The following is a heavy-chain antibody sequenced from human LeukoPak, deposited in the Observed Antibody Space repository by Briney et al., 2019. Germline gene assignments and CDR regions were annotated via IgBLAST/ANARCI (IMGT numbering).Heavy chain of an antibody. J-gene: IGHJ4*02. CDR1: GYNFSNYG. V-gene: IGHV5-51*01. CDR3: ARHGVGAGLAAAYI. CDR2: IDPGDSHA. D-gene: IGHD6-13*01. Sequence: GESLKISRKGSGYNFSNYGIGWVRQMPGKGLEWMGLIDPGDSHAIHSPSFQGQVTISAVKSISAAYLQWSSLKASDTAMYYCARHGVGAGLAAAYIWGQGTLLTVSS.